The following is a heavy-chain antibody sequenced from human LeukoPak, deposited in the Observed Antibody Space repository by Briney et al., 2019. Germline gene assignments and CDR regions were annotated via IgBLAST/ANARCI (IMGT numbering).Heavy chain of an antibody. D-gene: IGHD4-17*01. CDR2: IYADGNT. J-gene: IGHJ4*02. Sequence: GSLRLSCAASGFTVSSNYMSWVRQAPGRGLEWVSFIYADGNTYYADSVKGRFTISRDISKNEVYLQMSSLRPEDTAVYYCARDSYGDANFDSWGQGTLITVSS. CDR1: GFTVSSNY. V-gene: IGHV3-53*01. CDR3: ARDSYGDANFDS.